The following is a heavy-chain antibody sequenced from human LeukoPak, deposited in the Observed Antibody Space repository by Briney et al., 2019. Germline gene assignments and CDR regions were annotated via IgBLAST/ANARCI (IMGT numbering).Heavy chain of an antibody. CDR3: ARERIYFGSGGDLRDARLFYYYGLDV. CDR1: GFTATTNY. CDR2: IYSSGST. J-gene: IGHJ6*02. D-gene: IGHD3-10*01. V-gene: IGHV3-53*01. Sequence: PGGSLRLSCAGSGFTATTNYMSWVRQAPGKGLEWVSVIYSSGSTSYADSVRGRLTISRDNSKNTLFLQMNSLRAEDTAVYYCARERIYFGSGGDLRDARLFYYYGLDVWGQGTTVTVSS.